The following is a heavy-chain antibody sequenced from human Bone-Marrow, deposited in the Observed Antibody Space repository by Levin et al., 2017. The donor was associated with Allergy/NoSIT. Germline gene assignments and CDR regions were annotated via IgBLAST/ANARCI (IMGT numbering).Heavy chain of an antibody. CDR3: TKDQFGSTWYFSFYAFDV. J-gene: IGHJ3*01. Sequence: GGSLRLSCAASGFTFSNYAMNWVRQAPGKGLEWVSVISGSGYTTNYADSVKGRFTISRDDSENTLYLQMNSLRAEDTAVYYCTKDQFGSTWYFSFYAFDVWGQGTRVTVSS. CDR1: GFTFSNYA. V-gene: IGHV3-23*01. CDR2: ISGSGYTT. D-gene: IGHD6-13*01.